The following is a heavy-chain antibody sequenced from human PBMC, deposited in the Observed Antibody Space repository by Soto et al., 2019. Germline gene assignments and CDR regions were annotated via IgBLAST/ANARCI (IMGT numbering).Heavy chain of an antibody. V-gene: IGHV2-5*02. CDR3: AHGSCFGADCYPNPYFDF. J-gene: IGHJ4*02. D-gene: IGHD2-21*02. Sequence: QITLKESGPPLVKPTQTLTLTCTFSGFSLSTTEEGVGWIRQPPGKAPEWLALIYWDDDKRYSPSLKTRLTNTKDTSKNQVVLTVTNVDPVDTATYYCAHGSCFGADCYPNPYFDFWGQGILVTVSS. CDR2: IYWDDDK. CDR1: GFSLSTTEEG.